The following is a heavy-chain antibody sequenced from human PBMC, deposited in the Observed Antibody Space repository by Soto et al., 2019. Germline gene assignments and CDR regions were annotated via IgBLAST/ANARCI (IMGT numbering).Heavy chain of an antibody. J-gene: IGHJ3*02. CDR3: ARGIFYAFDI. Sequence: GSSQINPIWWAWVRQAPGKGLEWIGEIDHSGSTNYNPSLNSRVTISLDRSKNQFSLKLSSVAAADTAVYYCARGIFYAFDIWGQGTMVTVSS. CDR1: GSSQINPIW. V-gene: IGHV4-4*02. D-gene: IGHD3-9*01. CDR2: IDHSGST.